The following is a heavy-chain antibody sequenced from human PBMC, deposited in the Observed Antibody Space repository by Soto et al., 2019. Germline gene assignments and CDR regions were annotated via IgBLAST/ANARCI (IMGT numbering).Heavy chain of an antibody. D-gene: IGHD2-21*02. CDR3: ARTTASRSLDV. Sequence: QVQLQESGPGLVKPSETLSLTATVSGASIRNTGFYWSWIRQPPGKGLEWIGYIYSSGSTTYNSSLKSRVTISLDTPKNQVSLNLTSVTAADTAMYYCARTTASRSLDVWGHGTMVSVSS. CDR2: IYSSGST. J-gene: IGHJ3*01. CDR1: GASIRNTGFY. V-gene: IGHV4-61*08.